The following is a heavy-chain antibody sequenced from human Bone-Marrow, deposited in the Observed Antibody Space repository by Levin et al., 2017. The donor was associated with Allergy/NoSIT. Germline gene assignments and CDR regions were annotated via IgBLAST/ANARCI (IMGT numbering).Heavy chain of an antibody. D-gene: IGHD2-21*01. J-gene: IGHJ3*01. V-gene: IGHV3-9*01. CDR3: AKSLMDYGGNSADAFDL. CDR2: IGWRSATI. Sequence: SLKISCEATGITFDDRAMHWVRQSPGKGLEWVSGIGWRSATIGYADSVKGRFTISRNNAKKSLYLQMNSLRVEDTALYYCAKSLMDYGGNSADAFDLWGQGTMVTVSA. CDR1: GITFDDRA.